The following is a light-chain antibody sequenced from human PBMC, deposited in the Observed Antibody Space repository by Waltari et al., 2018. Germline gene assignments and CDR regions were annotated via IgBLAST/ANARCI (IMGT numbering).Light chain of an antibody. CDR2: DVS. J-gene: IGLJ2*01. V-gene: IGLV2-14*01. Sequence: QSALTQPASVSGSPGQSITISCTGTSSDIGGHNYVSWYQQHPGKAPKLMIYDVSKRPSGVSNRFSASKSGNTASLTISGLHAEDEADYYCSSYTSSSTFGGGTKLTVL. CDR1: SSDIGGHNY. CDR3: SSYTSSST.